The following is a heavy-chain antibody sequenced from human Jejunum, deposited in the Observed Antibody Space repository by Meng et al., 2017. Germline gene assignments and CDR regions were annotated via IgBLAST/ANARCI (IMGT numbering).Heavy chain of an antibody. CDR2: IIPSISDA. V-gene: IGHV1-2*06. Sequence: QGQVVQSGADVKRPGASGKVSCKPSGYTFIDAYVHWVRQAPGQGLEWMGRIIPSISDAGSAQKFQGRVTLTWDTSISTAYMELSSLRSDDTATYYCARDGGYYDLDYWGQGTLVTVSS. CDR3: ARDGGYYDLDY. J-gene: IGHJ4*02. D-gene: IGHD3-3*01. CDR1: GYTFIDAY.